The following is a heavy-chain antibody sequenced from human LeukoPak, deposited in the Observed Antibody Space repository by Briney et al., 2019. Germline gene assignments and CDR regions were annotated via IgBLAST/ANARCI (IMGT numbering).Heavy chain of an antibody. V-gene: IGHV3-23*01. J-gene: IGHJ4*02. Sequence: GGSLRLSCAASGFTFSSYALTWVRQAPGKGLEWVSAISGSGGSTSYADSVKGRCTISRDNSKNTLFLQMNSLRAEDTAVYYCARDTLNGPFVISLDYWGQGALVTVSS. CDR2: ISGSGGST. D-gene: IGHD3-9*01. CDR1: GFTFSSYA. CDR3: ARDTLNGPFVISLDY.